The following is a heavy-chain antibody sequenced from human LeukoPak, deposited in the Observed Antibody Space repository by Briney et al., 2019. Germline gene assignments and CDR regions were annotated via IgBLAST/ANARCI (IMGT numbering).Heavy chain of an antibody. Sequence: ASVKVSCKASGYTFTGYYMHWVRQTPGQGLEWMGWINPNSGGTNYAQKFQGRVTMTRDTSISTAHMELSRLRSDDTAVYYCARGPPQLYYDFWSGSPDYWGQGTLVTVSS. CDR1: GYTFTGYY. CDR2: INPNSGGT. CDR3: ARGPPQLYYDFWSGSPDY. J-gene: IGHJ4*02. V-gene: IGHV1-2*02. D-gene: IGHD3-3*01.